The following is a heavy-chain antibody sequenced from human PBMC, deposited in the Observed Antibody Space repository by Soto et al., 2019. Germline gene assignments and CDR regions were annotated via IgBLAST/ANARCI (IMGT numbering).Heavy chain of an antibody. Sequence: QVQLQESGPGLVKPSETLSLTCTVSGGSISSYYWSWIRQPAGQGLEWIGRIYTSGSTNYNPSLKSRVTMSVDTSKNQFSLKLSSVTAADMAVYYCARGPYYYDSSGYPFDYWGQGTLVTVSS. D-gene: IGHD3-22*01. J-gene: IGHJ4*02. CDR3: ARGPYYYDSSGYPFDY. CDR1: GGSISSYY. V-gene: IGHV4-4*07. CDR2: IYTSGST.